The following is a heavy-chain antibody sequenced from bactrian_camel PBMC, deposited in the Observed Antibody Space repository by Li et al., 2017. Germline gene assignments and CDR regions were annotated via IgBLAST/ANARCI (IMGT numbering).Heavy chain of an antibody. D-gene: IGHD1*01. CDR2: INAGGETT. Sequence: VQLVESGGGLVQPGGSLRLSCVASGFTFVAYTMGWVRQAPGKGLEWVSHINAGGETTFYADSVKDRFVSSRDNAKNMVYLQMNSLNAEDTAVYYCVPPIDLDWGYWGQGTQVTVS. V-gene: IGHV3S36*01. CDR1: GFTFVAYT. CDR3: VPPIDLDWGY. J-gene: IGHJ4*01.